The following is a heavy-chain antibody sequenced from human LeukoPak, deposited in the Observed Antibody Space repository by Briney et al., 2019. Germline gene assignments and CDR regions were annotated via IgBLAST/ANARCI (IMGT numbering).Heavy chain of an antibody. Sequence: ASVKVSCKASGYTFTSHAMHWVRQAPGQRLEWMGWINAGNGNIKYSQKFQGRVTITRDTSASTAYMELSSLRSEDTAVYYCARGERCSGGSCYSWPSGYYYGMDVWGKGTTVTVSS. CDR3: ARGERCSGGSCYSWPSGYYYGMDV. D-gene: IGHD2-15*01. CDR2: INAGNGNI. J-gene: IGHJ6*04. CDR1: GYTFTSHA. V-gene: IGHV1-3*01.